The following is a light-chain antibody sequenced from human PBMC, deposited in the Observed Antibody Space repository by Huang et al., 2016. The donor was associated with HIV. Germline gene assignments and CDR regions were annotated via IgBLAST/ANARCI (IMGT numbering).Light chain of an antibody. CDR2: DTS. V-gene: IGKV1-NL1*01. Sequence: DIQMDQSPSSLSVSLGDRVTITCRATQDISISFAWFQKKPGSAPRLLLYDTSKLNTGVPARFSGRGSGTSHTLTISGLQPEDSATYYCQQYYMPPRTFGPGTKLEI. J-gene: IGKJ2*01. CDR1: QDISIS. CDR3: QQYYMPPRT.